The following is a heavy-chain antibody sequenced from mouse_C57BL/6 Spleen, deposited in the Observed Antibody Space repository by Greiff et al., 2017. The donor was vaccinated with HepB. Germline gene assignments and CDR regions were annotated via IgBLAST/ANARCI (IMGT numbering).Heavy chain of an antibody. Sequence: VQLQQSGAELVKPGASVKISCKASGYTFTSYWMHWVKQRPGQGLEWIGMIHPNSGSTNYNEKFKSKATLTVDKSSSTAYMQLSSLTSEDSAVYYWARSGPSITTGVATDHWGQGTTRTGSS. CDR3: ARSGPSITTGVATDH. V-gene: IGHV1-64*01. CDR1: GYTFTSYW. D-gene: IGHD1-1*01. J-gene: IGHJ2*01. CDR2: IHPNSGST.